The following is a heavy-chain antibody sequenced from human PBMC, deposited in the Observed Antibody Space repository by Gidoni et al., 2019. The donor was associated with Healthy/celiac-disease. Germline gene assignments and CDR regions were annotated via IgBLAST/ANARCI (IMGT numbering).Heavy chain of an antibody. Sequence: QVQLVESGGGVVQPGRSLRLSCAASGFTFSSYGMHWVRQAPGKGLGWVAVKSYDGSNKYYADSVKGRFTISRDNSKKTLVLKMNSLRAEETAVYYCAKELVMITFGGDGGMDVWGQGTTVTVSS. J-gene: IGHJ6*02. CDR2: KSYDGSNK. D-gene: IGHD3-16*01. V-gene: IGHV3-30*18. CDR1: GFTFSSYG. CDR3: AKELVMITFGGDGGMDV.